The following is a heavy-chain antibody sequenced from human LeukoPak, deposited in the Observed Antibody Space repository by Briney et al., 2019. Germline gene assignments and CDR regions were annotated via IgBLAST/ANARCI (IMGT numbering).Heavy chain of an antibody. D-gene: IGHD5-24*01. CDR1: GYSFSTYW. V-gene: IGHV5-51*01. CDR2: IYPGGSET. Sequence: PGESLKISCKGLGYSFSTYWNAWVRQRPGKGLEWMGIIYPGGSETRYDPSFQGQVTISADTSTSTAYLQWGSLRASDTAMYYCARASRDGYNQNFDHWGQGTQVTVSS. CDR3: ARASRDGYNQNFDH. J-gene: IGHJ4*02.